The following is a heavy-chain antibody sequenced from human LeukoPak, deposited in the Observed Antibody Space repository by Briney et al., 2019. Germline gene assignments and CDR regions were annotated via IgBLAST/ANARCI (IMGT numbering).Heavy chain of an antibody. CDR2: ISYDGSNK. J-gene: IGHJ4*02. D-gene: IGHD6-13*01. V-gene: IGHV3-30*04. CDR1: GFTFSSYA. Sequence: GGSLRLSCAASGFTFSSYAMHWVRQAPGKGLEWVAVISYDGSNKYYADSVEGRFTISRDNSKNTLYLQMNSLRAEDTAVYYCARGWYSKFDYWGQGTLVTVSS. CDR3: ARGWYSKFDY.